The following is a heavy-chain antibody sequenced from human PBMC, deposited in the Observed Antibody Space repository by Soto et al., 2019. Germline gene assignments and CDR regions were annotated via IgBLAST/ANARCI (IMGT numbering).Heavy chain of an antibody. CDR1: GYTFTSYD. J-gene: IGHJ6*03. D-gene: IGHD2-15*01. CDR3: ARGPTLYCSGGSCYGVDYYYYYMDV. CDR2: MNPNSGNT. V-gene: IGHV1-8*01. Sequence: QVQLVQSGAEVKKPGASVKVSCKASGYTFTSYDINWVRQATGQGLEWMGWMNPNSGNTGYAQKFQGRVTMTRNTSISTAYMELSSLRSEDTAVYYCARGPTLYCSGGSCYGVDYYYYYMDVWGKGTTVTVSS.